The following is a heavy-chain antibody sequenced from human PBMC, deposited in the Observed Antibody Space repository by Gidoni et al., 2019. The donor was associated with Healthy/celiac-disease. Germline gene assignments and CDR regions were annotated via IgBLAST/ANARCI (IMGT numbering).Heavy chain of an antibody. D-gene: IGHD3-10*01. Sequence: QVQLVESGGGVVQPGRSLRLSCAASGFTFSSDGMHWVRQAPGKGLEWVAVIWYDGSNKYYADSVKGRFTISRDNSKNTLYLQMSSLRAEDTAVYYCARDSGVAVVNYGMDVWGQGTTVTVSS. CDR1: GFTFSSDG. CDR3: ARDSGVAVVNYGMDV. J-gene: IGHJ6*02. CDR2: IWYDGSNK. V-gene: IGHV3-33*01.